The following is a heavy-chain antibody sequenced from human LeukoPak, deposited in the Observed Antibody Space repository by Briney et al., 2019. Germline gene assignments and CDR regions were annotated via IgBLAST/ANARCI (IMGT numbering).Heavy chain of an antibody. CDR3: ARHRGGAYSYGYDY. D-gene: IGHD5-18*01. J-gene: IGHJ4*02. V-gene: IGHV4-34*01. CDR2: IYYSGST. CDR1: GGSFSGYY. Sequence: PSETLSLTCAVYGGSFSGYYWSWIRQPPGKGLEWIGTIYYSGSTYYNPSPESRVTISVDTSKNQFSLNLSSVTAADTAVYYCARHRGGAYSYGYDYWGQGTLVTVSS.